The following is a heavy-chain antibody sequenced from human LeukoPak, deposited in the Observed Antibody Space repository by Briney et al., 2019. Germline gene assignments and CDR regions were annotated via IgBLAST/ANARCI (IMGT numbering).Heavy chain of an antibody. Sequence: GGSLRLSCSASGFTFTHYGIHWVRQAPGKGLEWVAFIRYDGSNKYYADSVKGRFTISRDNSKNTLYLQMNSLRAEDTAVYYCAKGQAPYYYDSSGYYIFDYWGQGTLVTVSS. D-gene: IGHD3-22*01. V-gene: IGHV3-30*02. CDR3: AKGQAPYYYDSSGYYIFDY. CDR2: IRYDGSNK. CDR1: GFTFTHYG. J-gene: IGHJ4*02.